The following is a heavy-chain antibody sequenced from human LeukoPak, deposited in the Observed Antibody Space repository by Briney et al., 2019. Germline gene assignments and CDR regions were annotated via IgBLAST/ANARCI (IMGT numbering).Heavy chain of an antibody. Sequence: GGSLRHSCAASGFTFRSYAMHLVRQAPGKGLEWVTIISYDGSNKYYADSVKGRFTISRDNSKNTLYLQMNSLRAEDTAVYYCARGPLTYYYDSSGWNQYFQHWGQGTLVTVSS. D-gene: IGHD3-22*01. CDR3: ARGPLTYYYDSSGWNQYFQH. CDR2: ISYDGSNK. J-gene: IGHJ1*01. V-gene: IGHV3-30-3*01. CDR1: GFTFRSYA.